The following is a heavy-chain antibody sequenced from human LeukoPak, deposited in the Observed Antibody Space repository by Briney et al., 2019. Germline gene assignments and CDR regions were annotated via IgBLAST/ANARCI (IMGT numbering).Heavy chain of an antibody. J-gene: IGHJ4*02. Sequence: GGSLRLSCEASGFTFSGNWMSWVRQAPGKGLEWVASINPDGSQKLYVGSVKGRFTISRDNTKGSLYLQMNSLGAEDTAMYYCAKLLGTATTYDSWGKGTRVTVSS. D-gene: IGHD5-24*01. CDR2: INPDGSQK. CDR1: GFTFSGNW. V-gene: IGHV3-7*01. CDR3: AKLLGTATTYDS.